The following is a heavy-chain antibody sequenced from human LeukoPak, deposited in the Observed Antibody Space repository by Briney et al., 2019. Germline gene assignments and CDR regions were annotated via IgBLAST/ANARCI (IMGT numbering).Heavy chain of an antibody. V-gene: IGHV3-53*01. Sequence: GGSLRLSCAASGFTVSSNYMSWVRQAPGKGLEWVSVIYSGGRTDYADSVKGRFTISRDNAKNSLYLQMNSLRAEDTAVYYCAREGTVVVVAATNYYYYYMDVWGKGTTVTVSS. J-gene: IGHJ6*03. CDR1: GFTVSSNY. D-gene: IGHD2-15*01. CDR3: AREGTVVVVAATNYYYYYMDV. CDR2: IYSGGRT.